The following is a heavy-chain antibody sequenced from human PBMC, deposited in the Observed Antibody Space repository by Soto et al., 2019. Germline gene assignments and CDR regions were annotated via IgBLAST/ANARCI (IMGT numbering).Heavy chain of an antibody. CDR3: ARGTEDYDFWSGPPPNYYYMDV. V-gene: IGHV1-2*04. CDR1: GYTFTGYY. D-gene: IGHD3-3*01. J-gene: IGHJ6*03. CDR2: INPNSGGT. Sequence: ASVKVSCKASGYTFTGYYMHWVRQAPGQGLEWMGWINPNSGGTNYAQKFQGWVTMTRDTSISTAYMELSRLRSDDTAVYYCARGTEDYDFWSGPPPNYYYMDVWGKGTTVTVSS.